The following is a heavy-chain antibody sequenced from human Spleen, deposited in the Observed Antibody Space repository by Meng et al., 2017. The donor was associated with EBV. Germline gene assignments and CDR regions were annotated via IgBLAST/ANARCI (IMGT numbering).Heavy chain of an antibody. Sequence: QLQLKEPGPGWVKPSETIPLTCTGAGGSISSSSYYWGWIRQPPGKWLEWIGNIYYSGSTYYNPSLKSRVTISVDTSKNQFSLKLSSVTAADTAVYYCASLYDSGYDFDYWGQGTLVTVSS. V-gene: IGHV4-39*01. D-gene: IGHD5-12*01. CDR1: GGSISSSSYY. CDR2: IYYSGST. CDR3: ASLYDSGYDFDY. J-gene: IGHJ4*02.